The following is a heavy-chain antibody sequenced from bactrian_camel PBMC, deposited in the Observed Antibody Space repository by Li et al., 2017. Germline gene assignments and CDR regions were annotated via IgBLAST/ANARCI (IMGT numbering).Heavy chain of an antibody. CDR3: AAMVTTGCSVSPETFRW. V-gene: IGHV3S6*01. Sequence: VQLVESGGGSVQAGGSLRLSCAAGGYAGGAYCMAWFRQTPGKGREGVAGIYTSSSATIYADSVKGRFTISRADNTLYLQMNDLKPEDSTMYYCAAMVTTGCSVSPETFRWWGQGTQVTVS. CDR1: GYAGGAYC. J-gene: IGHJ4*01. D-gene: IGHD3*01. CDR2: IYTSSSAT.